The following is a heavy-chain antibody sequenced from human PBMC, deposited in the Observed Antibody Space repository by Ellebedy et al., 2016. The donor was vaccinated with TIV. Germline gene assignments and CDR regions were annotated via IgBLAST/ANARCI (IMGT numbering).Heavy chain of an antibody. CDR3: AKDLNSGWSFDH. CDR2: ISGSGGTK. CDR1: GFSFSGFA. D-gene: IGHD6-13*01. V-gene: IGHV3-23*01. J-gene: IGHJ4*02. Sequence: GGSLRLXCAASGFSFSGFAMSWVRQAPGKGLQWVSSISGSGGTKYYADSVKGRFTVSRDNVKNTVSLQMDSLRAEDTAVYYCAKDLNSGWSFDHWGQGTLVSVSS.